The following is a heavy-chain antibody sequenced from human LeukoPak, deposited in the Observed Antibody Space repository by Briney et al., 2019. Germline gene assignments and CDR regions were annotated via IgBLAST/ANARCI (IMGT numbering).Heavy chain of an antibody. J-gene: IGHJ3*02. CDR1: GGSIINYY. CDR3: ARDRYYYDSSGYYSAFDT. D-gene: IGHD3-22*01. V-gene: IGHV4-4*07. CDR2: IYTSAIISGNT. Sequence: SETLSLTCTVSGGSIINYYWSWIRQPPGKGLEWIGRIYTSAIISGNTNYNPSLKSRVTMSVDTSKNQFSLRLRSVTAADTAVYYCARDRYYYDSSGYYSAFDTWGQGTMVTVSS.